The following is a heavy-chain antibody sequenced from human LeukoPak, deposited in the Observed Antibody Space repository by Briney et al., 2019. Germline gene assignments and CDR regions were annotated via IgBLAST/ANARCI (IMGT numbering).Heavy chain of an antibody. CDR1: GYTFIGYY. CDR2: INPNSGGT. Sequence: ASVKVSCKASGYTFIGYYMHWVRQAPGQGLEWMGWINPNSGGTNYAQKFQGRVTMTRDTSISTAYMELSSLRSEDTAVYYCARGKRSLEGNFDYWGQGTLVTVSS. J-gene: IGHJ4*02. CDR3: ARGKRSLEGNFDY. D-gene: IGHD2/OR15-2a*01. V-gene: IGHV1-2*02.